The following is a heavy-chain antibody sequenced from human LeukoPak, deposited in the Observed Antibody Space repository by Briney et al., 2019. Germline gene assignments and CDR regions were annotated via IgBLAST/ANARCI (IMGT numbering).Heavy chain of an antibody. CDR2: MREDGTII. CDR1: GFPFDVQT. CDR3: VRGGAARGRFEK. J-gene: IGHJ4*02. D-gene: IGHD6-25*01. V-gene: IGHV3-7*01. Sequence: GGSLRLSCAASGFPFDVQTISWVRQAPGKGLYWVASMREDGTIIHYMDSVKGRFTISRDNPKNSLYLQMHSLRAEDTAVYYCVRGGAARGRFEKWGRGTLVTVSS.